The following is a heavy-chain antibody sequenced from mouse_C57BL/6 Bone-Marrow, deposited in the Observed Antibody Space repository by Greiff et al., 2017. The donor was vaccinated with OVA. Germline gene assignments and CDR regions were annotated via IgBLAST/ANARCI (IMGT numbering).Heavy chain of an antibody. J-gene: IGHJ3*01. V-gene: IGHV1-59*01. Sequence: QVQLQQPGAELVRPGTSVKLSCKASGYTFTSYWMHWVKQRPGQGLEWIGVIDPSDSYTNYNQKFKGKATLTVDTSSSTAYMQLSSLTSEDSAVYYCARDGDGPYWGQGTLVTVSA. CDR1: GYTFTSYW. CDR3: ARDGDGPY. D-gene: IGHD2-3*01. CDR2: IDPSDSYT.